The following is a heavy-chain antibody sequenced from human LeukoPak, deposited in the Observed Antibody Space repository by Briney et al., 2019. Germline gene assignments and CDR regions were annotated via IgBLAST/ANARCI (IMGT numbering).Heavy chain of an antibody. Sequence: GGSLRFSCAASGFTFSSYAMSWVRQAPGKGLEWVSAISGSGDSIYYADSVKGRFTISRDNSKNTLDLQMNSLRAEDTAVYYCATTPFPRTVMTNDYWGQGTLVTVSS. V-gene: IGHV3-23*01. D-gene: IGHD1-1*01. J-gene: IGHJ4*02. CDR3: ATTPFPRTVMTNDY. CDR1: GFTFSSYA. CDR2: ISGSGDSI.